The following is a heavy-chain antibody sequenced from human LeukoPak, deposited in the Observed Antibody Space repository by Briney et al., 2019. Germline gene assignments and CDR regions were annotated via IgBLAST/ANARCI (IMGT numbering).Heavy chain of an antibody. CDR1: GGSISSSNW. Sequence: SGTLSLTCAVSGGSISSSNWWSWVRQPPGKGLEWIGEIYHSGSTNYNPSLKSRVTISVDKSKNQFSLKLSSVTAADTAVYYCASSYYYDSSGSLDYWGQGTLVTVSS. D-gene: IGHD3-22*01. CDR2: IYHSGST. J-gene: IGHJ4*02. V-gene: IGHV4-4*02. CDR3: ASSYYYDSSGSLDY.